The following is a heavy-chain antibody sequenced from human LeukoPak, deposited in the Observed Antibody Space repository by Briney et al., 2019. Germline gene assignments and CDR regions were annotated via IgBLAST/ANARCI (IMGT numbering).Heavy chain of an antibody. D-gene: IGHD1-1*01. CDR3: AKDNSGFNWNDLLPDAFDV. CDR2: ISWNSGNI. Sequence: GWSLTLSCAASGFTFDDYALHWVRQAPGKGLEWVSGISWNSGNIDYADSVKGRSTISRDNAKNSLYLQMNSLRTEDTAFYYCAKDNSGFNWNDLLPDAFDVWGHGTMVTVSS. V-gene: IGHV3-9*01. J-gene: IGHJ3*01. CDR1: GFTFDDYA.